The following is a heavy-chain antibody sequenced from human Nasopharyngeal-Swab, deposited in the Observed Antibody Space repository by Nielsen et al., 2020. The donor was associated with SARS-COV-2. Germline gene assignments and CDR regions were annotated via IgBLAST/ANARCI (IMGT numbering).Heavy chain of an antibody. D-gene: IGHD6-13*01. CDR1: GFTFSSYW. J-gene: IGHJ4*02. V-gene: IGHV3-7*01. CDR2: IKQDGSEK. Sequence: GESLKISCATSGFTFSSYWMSWVRQAPGKGLEWVANIKQDGSEKYYVDSVKGRFSISRDNAKNSLYLQMNSLRAEDTAVYYCARLESSSWYWSYWGQGTLVTVSS. CDR3: ARLESSSWYWSY.